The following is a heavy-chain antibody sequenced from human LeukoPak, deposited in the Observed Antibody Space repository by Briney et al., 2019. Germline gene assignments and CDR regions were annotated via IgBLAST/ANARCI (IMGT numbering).Heavy chain of an antibody. J-gene: IGHJ4*02. CDR3: AKDVYGSGN. D-gene: IGHD3-10*01. V-gene: IGHV3-30*18. CDR1: GFTFSSYG. CDR2: ISYDGSNK. Sequence: GGSLRLSCAASGFTFSSYGMHWVRQAPGKGLEWVAVISYDGSNKYYADSVKGRFTISGDNSKNTLYLQMNSLRAEDTAVYYCAKDVYGSGNWGQGTLVTVSS.